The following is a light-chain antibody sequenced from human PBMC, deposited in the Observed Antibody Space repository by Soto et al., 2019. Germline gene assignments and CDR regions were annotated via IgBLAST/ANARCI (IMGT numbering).Light chain of an antibody. CDR2: GAS. Sequence: ETVMTQSPATLSVSPGERATLSCGASQSVGTTLAWYQQKPGQAPRLLIYGASTRATGIPARFSGSGSGTDFTLTISSLEPEDFAVYYCQQRSTWPRWTFGQGTKVDIK. J-gene: IGKJ1*01. CDR1: QSVGTT. V-gene: IGKV3-15*01. CDR3: QQRSTWPRWT.